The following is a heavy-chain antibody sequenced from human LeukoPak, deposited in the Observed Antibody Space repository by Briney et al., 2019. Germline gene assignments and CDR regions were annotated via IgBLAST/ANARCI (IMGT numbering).Heavy chain of an antibody. CDR1: GFTFSSYS. Sequence: PGGSLRLSCAASGFTFSSYSMNWVRQAPGKGLEWVSVVYTGGNTYYADSVKGRFTISRDNSKNTLYLQMNSLRAEDTALYYCARGQEYYYDSSAYSKFDYWGQGTLVTVSS. CDR2: VYTGGNT. J-gene: IGHJ4*02. CDR3: ARGQEYYYDSSAYSKFDY. V-gene: IGHV3-66*01. D-gene: IGHD3-22*01.